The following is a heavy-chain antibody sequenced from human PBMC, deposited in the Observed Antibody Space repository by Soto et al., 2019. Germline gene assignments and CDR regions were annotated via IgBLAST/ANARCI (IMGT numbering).Heavy chain of an antibody. V-gene: IGHV3-33*06. Sequence: QVQLVESGGGVVEPGGALRLSCAASGFTFRNHGMHWVRQAPGKGLEWLTVIWYDGSHKYYADSVKGRFTTSRDNSENILSLQMNSVRAEDTAVYYCVKSSDGGSRGGGDLWGQGTLVTVSS. CDR3: VKSSDGGSRGGGDL. CDR2: IWYDGSHK. J-gene: IGHJ5*02. CDR1: GFTFRNHG. D-gene: IGHD6-13*01.